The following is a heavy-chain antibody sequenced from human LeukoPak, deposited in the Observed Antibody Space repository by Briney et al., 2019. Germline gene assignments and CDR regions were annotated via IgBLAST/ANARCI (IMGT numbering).Heavy chain of an antibody. D-gene: IGHD3-22*01. CDR3: TTDYLYYYDSSGYQYGDAFDI. V-gene: IGHV3-15*07. Sequence: PGGSLRLSCAASGFTFSSYGMEWVRQAPGKGLEWVGRIKSKTDGGTTDYAAPVKGRFTISRDDSKNTLYLQMNSLKTEDTAVYYCTTDYLYYYDSSGYQYGDAFDIWGQGTMVTVSS. CDR1: GFTFSSYG. CDR2: IKSKTDGGTT. J-gene: IGHJ3*02.